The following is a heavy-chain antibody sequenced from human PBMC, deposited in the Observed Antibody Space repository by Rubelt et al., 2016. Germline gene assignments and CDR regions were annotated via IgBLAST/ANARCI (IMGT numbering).Heavy chain of an antibody. CDR1: GGSFSGYY. CDR3: ARQSCTSTSCPFDY. J-gene: IGHJ4*02. V-gene: IGHV4-34*01. CDR2: INHSGST. D-gene: IGHD2-2*01. Sequence: QVQLQQWGAGLLKPSETLSLTCAVYGGSFSGYYWSWIRQPPGKGLEWIGEINHSGSTNYNPSLKRRFTISVDTSKNQFSLKLSSVTASDTAVYYCARQSCTSTSCPFDYWGQGTLVTVSS.